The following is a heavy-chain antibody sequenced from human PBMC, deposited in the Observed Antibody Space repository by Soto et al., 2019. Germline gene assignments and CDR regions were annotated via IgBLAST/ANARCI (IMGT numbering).Heavy chain of an antibody. Sequence: GGSLRLSCAASGFTFSSYGMHRVRQAPGKGLEWVAVIWYDGSNKYYADSVKGRFTISRDNSKNTLYLQMNSLRAEDTAVYYYARVGANHDAFDICGQGTMVTVSS. CDR3: ARVGANHDAFDI. CDR2: IWYDGSNK. CDR1: GFTFSSYG. V-gene: IGHV3-33*01. D-gene: IGHD1-26*01. J-gene: IGHJ3*02.